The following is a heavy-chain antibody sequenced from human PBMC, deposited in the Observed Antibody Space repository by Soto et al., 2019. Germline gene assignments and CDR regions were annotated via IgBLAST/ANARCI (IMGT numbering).Heavy chain of an antibody. V-gene: IGHV4-30-4*01. CDR1: GGSISSGDYY. Sequence: SETLSLTCTVSGGSISSGDYYWSWIRQPPGKGLEWIGYIYYSGSTYYNPSLKSRVTISVDTSKNQFSLKLSSVTAADTAVYYCARGAHDYPNWFDPWGQGTLVTV. CDR2: IYYSGST. J-gene: IGHJ5*02. D-gene: IGHD4-17*01. CDR3: ARGAHDYPNWFDP.